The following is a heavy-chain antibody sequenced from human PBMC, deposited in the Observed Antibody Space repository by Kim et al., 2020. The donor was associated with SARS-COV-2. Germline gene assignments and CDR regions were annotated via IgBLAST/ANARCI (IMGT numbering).Heavy chain of an antibody. CDR2: IYYSGST. CDR3: ARNIGISVIVVVTGWF. V-gene: IGHV4-31*01. D-gene: IGHD3-22*01. CDR1: GVSISSGGYY. Sequence: SETLSLTCTVSGVSISSGGYYWSWLRQHPGKGLEWVGYIYYSGSTYYNLSRKCPVTISVDTDKNQFSLKMSTVTDADTAEYYCARNIGISVIVVVTGWF. J-gene: IGHJ5*01.